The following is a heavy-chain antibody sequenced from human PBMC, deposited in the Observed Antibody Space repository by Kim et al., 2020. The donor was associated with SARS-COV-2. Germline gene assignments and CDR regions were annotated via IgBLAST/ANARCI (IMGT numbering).Heavy chain of an antibody. CDR3: AREVGSYCSSTSCYGGNW. D-gene: IGHD2-2*01. J-gene: IGHJ5*01. CDR2: INHSGST. Sequence: SETLSLTCAAYGGSFSGYYWSWIRQPPGKGLEWIGEINHSGSTNYNPSLKSRVTISVDTSKNQFSLKLSSVTAADTAVYYCAREVGSYCSSTSCYGGNW. CDR1: GGSFSGYY. V-gene: IGHV4-34*01.